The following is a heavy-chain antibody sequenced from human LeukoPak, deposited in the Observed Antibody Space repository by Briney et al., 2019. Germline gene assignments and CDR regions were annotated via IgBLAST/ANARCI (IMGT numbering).Heavy chain of an antibody. CDR2: IYYSGST. V-gene: IGHV4-59*01. Sequence: TSETLSLTCTVSGGSISSYYWSWIRQPPGKGLEWIGYIYYSGSTNYNPSLKSRVTISVDTSKNQFSLKLSSVTAADTAVYYCARVYDSSGYYYGRYYYYYYMDVWGKGTTVTVSS. CDR3: ARVYDSSGYYYGRYYYYYYMDV. D-gene: IGHD3-22*01. J-gene: IGHJ6*03. CDR1: GGSISSYY.